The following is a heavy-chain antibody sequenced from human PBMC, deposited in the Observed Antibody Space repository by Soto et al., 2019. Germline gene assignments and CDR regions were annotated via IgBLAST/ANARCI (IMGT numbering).Heavy chain of an antibody. V-gene: IGHV4-31*03. Sequence: QVQLQESGPGLVKPSQTLSLTCTVSGGSISSGGYYWSWIRQHPGKGLEWIGYIYYSGSTYYNLSLKSRVTISVDTSKNQFSLKLSSVTAADTAVYYGARVYSGTLSAAEPFDYWGQGTLVTVSS. D-gene: IGHD6-13*01. CDR2: IYYSGST. CDR1: GGSISSGGYY. CDR3: ARVYSGTLSAAEPFDY. J-gene: IGHJ4*02.